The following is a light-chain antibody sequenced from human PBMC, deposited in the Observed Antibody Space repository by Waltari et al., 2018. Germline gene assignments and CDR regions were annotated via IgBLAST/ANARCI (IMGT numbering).Light chain of an antibody. CDR3: QKYECLPAT. V-gene: IGKV3-20*01. J-gene: IGKJ1*01. Sequence: EIVLTQSPATLPLFPGEKATLSCRASQRVGKYLGWYQHRPGQAPRLLLYHTSIRATGSPDRFSGSGYGTDFSLTISRLEPEDCAVYYCQKYECLPATLGQGTTV. CDR1: QRVGKY. CDR2: HTS.